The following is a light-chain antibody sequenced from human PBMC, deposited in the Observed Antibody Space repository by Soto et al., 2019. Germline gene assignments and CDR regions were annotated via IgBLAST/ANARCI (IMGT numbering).Light chain of an antibody. V-gene: IGKV1-5*01. J-gene: IGKJ1*01. CDR1: QSISTW. Sequence: DIQMTKSPSTLPASVGDRVTITCRANQSISTWLSLCQQKPGKAHKVLIYDASMLERGVPSSFSGSGSGTEFSLTISRLPHDNFANYYCQQYILYRTFGQGTKVDIK. CDR2: DAS. CDR3: QQYILYRT.